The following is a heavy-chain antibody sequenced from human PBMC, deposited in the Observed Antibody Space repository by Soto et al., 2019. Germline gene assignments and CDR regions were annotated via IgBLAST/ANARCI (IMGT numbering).Heavy chain of an antibody. CDR1: GYTFITYD. J-gene: IGHJ4*02. CDR2: MNPSNGNA. D-gene: IGHD6-25*01. CDR3: ARRKERSGPHYFDS. Sequence: QVQLVQSGAEVKKPGASVRVSCKASGYTFITYDIHWVRQATGQGLEWMGWMNPSNGNAGYAQKFQGRVTMTRNTSISTAYMDLSSLRSEDTAVYFCARRKERSGPHYFDSWGQGTLVTVSS. V-gene: IGHV1-8*01.